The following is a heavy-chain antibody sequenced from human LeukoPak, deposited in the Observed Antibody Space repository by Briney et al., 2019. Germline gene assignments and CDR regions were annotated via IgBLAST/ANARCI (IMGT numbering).Heavy chain of an antibody. D-gene: IGHD3-10*01. CDR3: ARARGAATSGFDY. V-gene: IGHV3-30-3*01. Sequence: GGSLRLSCAASGFTFSSYAMHWVRQAPGKGLEWVAVISYDGSNKYYADSVKGRFTISRDNSENTLYLQMNSLRAEDTAVYYCARARGAATSGFDYWGQGTLVTVSS. CDR1: GFTFSSYA. J-gene: IGHJ4*02. CDR2: ISYDGSNK.